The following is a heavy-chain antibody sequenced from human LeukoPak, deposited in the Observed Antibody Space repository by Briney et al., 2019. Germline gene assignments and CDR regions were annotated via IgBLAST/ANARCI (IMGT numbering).Heavy chain of an antibody. J-gene: IGHJ4*02. V-gene: IGHV4-4*07. CDR2: IYSSGST. Sequence: SDTLSLTCTVSGGSISSYYWSWIRQPAGKGLEWIGRIYSSGSTNYNPSLKSRVTISLDTSKNQFSLKLSSVTAADTAVYYCASLEQPVTAVTRYYFDYWGQGTLVTVSS. CDR1: GGSISSYY. CDR3: ASLEQPVTAVTRYYFDY. D-gene: IGHD6-13*01.